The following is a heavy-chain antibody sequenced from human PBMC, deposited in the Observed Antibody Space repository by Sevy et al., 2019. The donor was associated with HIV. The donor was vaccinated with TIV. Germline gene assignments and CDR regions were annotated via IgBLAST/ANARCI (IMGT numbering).Heavy chain of an antibody. J-gene: IGHJ4*02. V-gene: IGHV3-23*01. Sequence: GGSLRLSCVTSGFTFSSYAMSWVRQTPGKGLEWVSAIGGSADYTYYADSVKGRFTISRDNSKNTLYLQMNGLRAEDTAVYYCAKAVSENSYSDYWGQGTLVTVSS. CDR2: IGGSADYT. D-gene: IGHD4-4*01. CDR3: AKAVSENSYSDY. CDR1: GFTFSSYA.